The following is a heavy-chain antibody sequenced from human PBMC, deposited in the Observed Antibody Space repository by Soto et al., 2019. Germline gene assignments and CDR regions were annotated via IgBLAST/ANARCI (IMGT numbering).Heavy chain of an antibody. CDR1: GGSISSSSYF. Sequence: QLQLQESGPELVKPSETPSLTCTVSGGSISSSSYFWGWIRQPPGKGLEWIGTIYYSGSTFYNPSLKSRVTISVDTSKNKFSLKLSSVTAADTAVYYCARHIRDGCNPADVWGQGTTVTVSS. J-gene: IGHJ6*02. CDR2: IYYSGST. CDR3: ARHIRDGCNPADV. D-gene: IGHD6-19*01. V-gene: IGHV4-39*01.